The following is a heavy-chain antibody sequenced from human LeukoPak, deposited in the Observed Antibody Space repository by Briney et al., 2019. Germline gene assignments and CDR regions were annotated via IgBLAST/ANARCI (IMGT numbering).Heavy chain of an antibody. CDR1: GYTLTELS. Sequence: ASVKVSCKVSGYTLTELSMHWVRQAPGQGLEWMGGIIPIFGTANYAQKFQGRVTITADESTSTAYMELSSLRSEDTAVYYCAIGVSSSWFYYYYMDVWGKGTTVTVSS. CDR2: IIPIFGTA. J-gene: IGHJ6*03. V-gene: IGHV1-69*13. CDR3: AIGVSSSWFYYYYMDV. D-gene: IGHD6-13*01.